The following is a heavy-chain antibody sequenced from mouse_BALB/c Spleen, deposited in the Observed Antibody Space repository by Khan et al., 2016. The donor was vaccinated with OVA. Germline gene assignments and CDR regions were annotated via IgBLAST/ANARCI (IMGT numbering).Heavy chain of an antibody. V-gene: IGHV3-2*02. D-gene: IGHD1-1*02. CDR2: ISYSGNT. Sequence: QLKESGPGLVKPSQSLSLTCTVTGYSITSDYAWNWIRQFPGNKLEWMGFISYSGNTNYNPSLKSRISITRDTSKNQFFLQLNSVTTEDTARYDWARGYGGDFDYWGKGTTLTVSS. CDR1: GYSITSDYA. J-gene: IGHJ2*01. CDR3: ARGYGGDFDY.